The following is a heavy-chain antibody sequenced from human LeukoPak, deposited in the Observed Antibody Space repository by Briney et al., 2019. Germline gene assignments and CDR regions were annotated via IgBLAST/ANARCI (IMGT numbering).Heavy chain of an antibody. Sequence: SETLSLTCTVSGGSISSSSYYWGWIRPPPGKGLEWIGSIYYSGSTYYNPSLKSRVTISIDTSKSQFSLRLTSVTAADTAVYFCATLVSTRYCFDYWGQGTLVTVSS. V-gene: IGHV4-39*01. CDR1: GGSISSSSYY. J-gene: IGHJ4*02. CDR2: IYYSGST. CDR3: ATLVSTRYCFDY. D-gene: IGHD5/OR15-5a*01.